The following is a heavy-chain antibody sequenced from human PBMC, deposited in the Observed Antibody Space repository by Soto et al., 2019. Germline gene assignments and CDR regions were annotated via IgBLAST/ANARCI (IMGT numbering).Heavy chain of an antibody. D-gene: IGHD2-2*02. CDR2: ISHDGSDK. Sequence: PGGSLRLSCAASGFPFGDFGMHWLRQAPGKGLEWVAVISHDGSDKFYADSVKARFTISRDNSKNTLYLQMSGLRAEDTAVYYCAKSPDFFFSSANCYRYSIDYWSQGILLTVS. J-gene: IGHJ4*02. V-gene: IGHV3-30*18. CDR1: GFPFGDFG. CDR3: AKSPDFFFSSANCYRYSIDY.